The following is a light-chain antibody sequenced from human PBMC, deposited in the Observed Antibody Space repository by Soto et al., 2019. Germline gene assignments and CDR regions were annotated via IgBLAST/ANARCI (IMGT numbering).Light chain of an antibody. CDR2: KAS. J-gene: IGKJ4*01. Sequence: DIQMTQSPSTLSASVGDRIIITCRASESISSWLAWYQQKPGKAPKLLIYKASTLESGVPSRFSASGSGTEFNLTISSLQPDDSATYFCHQYSASHTFGGGTKVEIK. V-gene: IGKV1-5*03. CDR1: ESISSW. CDR3: HQYSASHT.